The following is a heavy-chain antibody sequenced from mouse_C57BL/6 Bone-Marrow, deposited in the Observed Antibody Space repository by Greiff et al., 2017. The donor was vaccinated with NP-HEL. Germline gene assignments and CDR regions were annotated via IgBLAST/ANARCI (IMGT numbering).Heavy chain of an antibody. CDR3: AREDYGSSYAMDY. V-gene: IGHV1-81*01. J-gene: IGHJ4*01. D-gene: IGHD1-1*01. CDR2: IYPRSGNT. CDR1: GYTFTSYG. Sequence: VQLKESGAELARPGASVKLSCKASGYTFTSYGISWVKQRTGQGLEWIGEIYPRSGNTYYNEKFKGKATLTADKSSSTAYMELRSLTSEDSAVYFCAREDYGSSYAMDYWGQGTAVTVSS.